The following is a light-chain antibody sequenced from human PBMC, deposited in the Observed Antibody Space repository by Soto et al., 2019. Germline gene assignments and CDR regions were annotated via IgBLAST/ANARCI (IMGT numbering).Light chain of an antibody. CDR3: QQHGSSPRT. J-gene: IGKJ1*01. CDR2: GAS. V-gene: IGKV3-20*01. Sequence: EIVLTQSPGTLSLSPGERATLSCRASQSVSSSYLAWYQQKPGQAPRLLIYGASSRATGIPVRFSGSGSATDFTLTISRLEPEEFAVYFCQQHGSSPRTFDQGTKVEIK. CDR1: QSVSSSY.